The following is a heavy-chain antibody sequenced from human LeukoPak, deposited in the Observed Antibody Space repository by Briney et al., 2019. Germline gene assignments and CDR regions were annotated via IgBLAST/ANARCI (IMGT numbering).Heavy chain of an antibody. CDR3: AADCSSTSCSLGYGMDA. J-gene: IGHJ6*04. CDR1: GFTFTSAA. D-gene: IGHD2-2*01. Sequence: GASVKVSCKASGFTFTSAAVQWVRQARGQRLEWIGWIVVGSGNTNYAQKFQERVTITRDMSTSTAYMELSSLRSEDTAVYYCAADCSSTSCSLGYGMDAWGKGTTVTVSS. CDR2: IVVGSGNT. V-gene: IGHV1-58*01.